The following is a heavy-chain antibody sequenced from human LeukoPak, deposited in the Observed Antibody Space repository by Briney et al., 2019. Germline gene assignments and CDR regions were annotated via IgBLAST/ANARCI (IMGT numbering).Heavy chain of an antibody. CDR1: GYSISSGYH. J-gene: IGHJ4*02. CDR2: IYRSGIT. V-gene: IGHV4-38-2*01. D-gene: IGHD3-22*01. CDR3: ATTYDSSGYYGY. Sequence: PSETLSLTCLVSGYSISSGYHWGWIRQPPGKGLEWIGSIYRSGITYYNPSLKSRVTISVDTSKNQFSLKLSSVTAADTAVYYCATTYDSSGYYGYWGQGTLVTVSS.